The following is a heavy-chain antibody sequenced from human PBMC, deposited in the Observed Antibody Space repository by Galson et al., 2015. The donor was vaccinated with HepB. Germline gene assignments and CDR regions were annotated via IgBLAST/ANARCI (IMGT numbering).Heavy chain of an antibody. Sequence: LSLTCTVSGGSISSYYWSWIRQPPGKGLEWIGYIYYSGSTNYNPSLKSRVTISVDTSKNQFSLKLSSVTAADTAVYYCAREGDSSGIHDYWGQGTLVTVSS. CDR1: GGSISSYY. V-gene: IGHV4-59*12. D-gene: IGHD3-22*01. CDR3: AREGDSSGIHDY. CDR2: IYYSGST. J-gene: IGHJ4*02.